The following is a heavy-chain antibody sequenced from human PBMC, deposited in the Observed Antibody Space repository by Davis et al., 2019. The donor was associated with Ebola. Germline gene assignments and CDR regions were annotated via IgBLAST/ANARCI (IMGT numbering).Heavy chain of an antibody. CDR3: AKNNWNDFIMLDY. Sequence: GGSLRLSCAASGFTFSSYEMNWVRQAPGKGLEWVSYISSSGSTTYYADSVKGRFTISRDNSKNTLYLQMNSLRAEDTAVYYCAKNNWNDFIMLDYWGQGTLVTVSS. CDR2: ISSSGSTT. CDR1: GFTFSSYE. V-gene: IGHV3-48*03. J-gene: IGHJ4*02. D-gene: IGHD1-1*01.